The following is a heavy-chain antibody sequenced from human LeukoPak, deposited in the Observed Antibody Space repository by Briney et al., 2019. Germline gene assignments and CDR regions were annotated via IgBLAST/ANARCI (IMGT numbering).Heavy chain of an antibody. Sequence: GGSLRLSCAASGFTFSSYGMSWVRQAPGKGLEWVANIKQDGSEKYYVDSVKGRFTISRGNAKNSLYLQMNSLRAEDTAVYYCARDRYDFWSGYWGQGTLVTVSS. CDR3: ARDRYDFWSGY. V-gene: IGHV3-7*01. CDR2: IKQDGSEK. J-gene: IGHJ4*02. D-gene: IGHD3-3*01. CDR1: GFTFSSYG.